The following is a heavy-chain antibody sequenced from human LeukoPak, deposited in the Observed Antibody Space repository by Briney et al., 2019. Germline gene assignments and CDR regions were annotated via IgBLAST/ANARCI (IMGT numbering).Heavy chain of an antibody. Sequence: PSETLSLTCTVSGGSISSYYWSWIRQPPGKGLEWIGYIYYSGSTNYNPSLESRVTISVDTSKNQFSLKLSSVTAADTAVYYCARTKVLPDYYDNSGGFDYWGQGTLVTVSS. CDR3: ARTKVLPDYYDNSGGFDY. J-gene: IGHJ4*02. CDR2: IYYSGST. CDR1: GGSISSYY. V-gene: IGHV4-59*01. D-gene: IGHD3-22*01.